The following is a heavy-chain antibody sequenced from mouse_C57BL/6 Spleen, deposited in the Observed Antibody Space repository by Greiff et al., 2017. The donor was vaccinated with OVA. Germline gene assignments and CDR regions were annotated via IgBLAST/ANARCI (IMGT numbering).Heavy chain of an antibody. Sequence: VKLQESGAELVKPGASVKISCKASGYAFSSYWMNWVKQRPGKGLEWIGQIYPGDGDTNYNGKFKGKATLTADKSSSTDYMQLSSLTAEDSAVYFCARRRGTGAMDYWGQGTSVTVSS. V-gene: IGHV1-80*01. J-gene: IGHJ4*01. CDR1: GYAFSSYW. CDR3: ARRRGTGAMDY. CDR2: IYPGDGDT. D-gene: IGHD2-14*01.